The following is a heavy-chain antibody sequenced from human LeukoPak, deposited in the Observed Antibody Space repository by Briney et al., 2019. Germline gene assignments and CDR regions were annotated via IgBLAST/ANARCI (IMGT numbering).Heavy chain of an antibody. CDR3: ARSATWKVGYFAY. D-gene: IGHD6-25*01. CDR2: IYSGGST. CDR1: GFTVSSNY. J-gene: IGHJ4*02. V-gene: IGHV3-66*02. Sequence: WGSLRLSCAASGFTVSSNYMSWIRQAPGKGLEWVLHIYSGGSTYYADSVKGRFTISRDNSKNTLYLQITSLRAEDTAVYYCARSATWKVGYFAYWGQGTPVTVSS.